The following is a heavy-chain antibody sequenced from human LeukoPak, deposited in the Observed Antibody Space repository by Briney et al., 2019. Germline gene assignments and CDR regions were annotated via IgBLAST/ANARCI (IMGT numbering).Heavy chain of an antibody. CDR3: AKGSYYDFWSGKLPFDY. D-gene: IGHD3-3*01. CDR2: ISGSGGST. V-gene: IGHV3-23*01. J-gene: IGHJ4*02. CDR1: GFTFSSYA. Sequence: TGGSLRLSRAASGFTFSSYAMSWVRQAPGKGLEWVSAISGSGGSTYYADSVKGRFTISRDNSKNTLYLQMNSLRAEDTAVYYCAKGSYYDFWSGKLPFDYWGQGTLVTVSS.